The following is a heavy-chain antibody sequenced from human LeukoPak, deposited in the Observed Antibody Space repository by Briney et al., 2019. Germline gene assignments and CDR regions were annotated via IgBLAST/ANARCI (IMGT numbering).Heavy chain of an antibody. D-gene: IGHD3-10*01. CDR1: GGSIRSHY. V-gene: IGHV4-59*08. CDR2: IHYSEST. CDR3: ASRSGSFSDALDI. Sequence: PSETLSLTCTVSGGSIRSHYWGWIRQPPGKGLEWSGYIHYSESTKYNPSLKSRVTMSVDTSKNQFSLKLSSVTAADTAVYYCASRSGSFSDALDIWGQGTLVTVSS. J-gene: IGHJ3*02.